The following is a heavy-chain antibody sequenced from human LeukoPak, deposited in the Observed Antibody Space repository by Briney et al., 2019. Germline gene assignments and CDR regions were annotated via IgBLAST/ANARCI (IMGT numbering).Heavy chain of an antibody. CDR2: IYHSGST. CDR1: GGSISSGGYY. D-gene: IGHD6-13*01. CDR3: ARGLGYSSPFDP. V-gene: IGHV4-30-2*01. Sequence: SETLSLTCTVSGGSISSGGYYWSWIRQPPGKGLEWIGYIYHSGSTYYNPSLKSRVTISVDRSKNQFSLKLSSVTAADTAVYYCARGLGYSSPFDPWGQGTLVTVSS. J-gene: IGHJ5*02.